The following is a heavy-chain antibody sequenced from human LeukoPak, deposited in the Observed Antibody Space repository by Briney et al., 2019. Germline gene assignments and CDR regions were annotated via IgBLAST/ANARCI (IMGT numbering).Heavy chain of an antibody. V-gene: IGHV3-7*01. J-gene: IGHJ4*02. CDR2: IKQDESEE. D-gene: IGHD1-26*01. CDR1: GFTFSNYW. Sequence: GGSLRLSCAVSGFTFSNYWMSWVRQAPGKGLEWVAHIKQDESEEYYVDSVKGRFTISRDNAKNSLYLQMNSLRAEDTAIYYCARDKIVGASKFDYWGQGTLVTVSS. CDR3: ARDKIVGASKFDY.